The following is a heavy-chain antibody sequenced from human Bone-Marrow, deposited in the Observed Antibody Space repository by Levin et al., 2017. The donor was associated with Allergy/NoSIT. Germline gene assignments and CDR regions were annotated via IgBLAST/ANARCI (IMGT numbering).Heavy chain of an antibody. Sequence: GESLKISCKASEYRFTQSWIAWVRQTPGKGLEWMGIIYPGDSDTRYSPSFQGQVTISADKSTSTAYLQWSSLKASDTAMYYCATPVEQRDPFDSWGQGTLVSVSS. CDR1: EYRFTQSW. J-gene: IGHJ4*02. V-gene: IGHV5-51*01. CDR3: ATPVEQRDPFDS. D-gene: IGHD1-26*01. CDR2: IYPGDSDT.